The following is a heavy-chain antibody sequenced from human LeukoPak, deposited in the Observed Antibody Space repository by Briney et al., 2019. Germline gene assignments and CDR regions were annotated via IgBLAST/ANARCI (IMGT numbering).Heavy chain of an antibody. CDR3: ARVGGQNYYYYYMDV. D-gene: IGHD2-15*01. V-gene: IGHV4-4*07. J-gene: IGHJ6*03. Sequence: PSETLSLTCTVSGDSISSYYWSWIRQPAGKGLEWVGRVYISGSTNYNPYLKSRVTLSLDTSKNQFSLKLTSVTAADTAVYYCARVGGQNYYYYYMDVWGKGTTVTVSS. CDR2: VYISGST. CDR1: GDSISSYY.